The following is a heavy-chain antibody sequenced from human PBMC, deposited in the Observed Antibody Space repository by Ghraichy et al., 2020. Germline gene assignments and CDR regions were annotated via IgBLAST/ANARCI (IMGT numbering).Heavy chain of an antibody. CDR2: INHSGST. CDR3: ASSGQLRIAVAGSKNFIF. V-gene: IGHV4-34*01. Sequence: SETLSLTCAVYGGSFSGYYWSWIRQPPGKGLEWIGEINHSGSTTYNPSLKSRVTISVDTSKNQFSLKRRSVSGAETAVYYCASSGQLRIAVAGSKNFIFWGQGTMVTVSS. CDR1: GGSFSGYY. D-gene: IGHD6-19*01. J-gene: IGHJ3*01.